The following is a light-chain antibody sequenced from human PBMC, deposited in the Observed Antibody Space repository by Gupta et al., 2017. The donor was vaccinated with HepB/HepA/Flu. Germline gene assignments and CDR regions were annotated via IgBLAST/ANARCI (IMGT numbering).Light chain of an antibody. CDR3: SSYARREEV. Sequence: SALTQPPSASGSPGQSVTISCTGTSSDVGGYNYVSWYQQHPGKGPKLLIYEVSKRPAGVPDRFSGSKSGNTASLTVSGLQAEDEADYYCSSYARREEVFGTGTKVTVL. CDR1: SSDVGGYNY. V-gene: IGLV2-8*01. J-gene: IGLJ1*01. CDR2: EVS.